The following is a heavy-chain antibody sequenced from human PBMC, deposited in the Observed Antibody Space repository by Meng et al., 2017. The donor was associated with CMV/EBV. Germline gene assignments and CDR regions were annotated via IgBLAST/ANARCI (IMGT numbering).Heavy chain of an antibody. CDR3: TSLLLWFGELLDSPYGMDV. CDR1: GFTFGDYA. D-gene: IGHD3-10*01. CDR2: IRSKAYGGTT. Sequence: GESLKISCTASGFTFGDYAMSWVRQAPGKGLEWVGFIRSKAYGGTTEYAASVKGTFTISRDDSKSIAYLQMTSLKTEDTAVYYCTSLLLWFGELLDSPYGMDVWGQGTTVTVSS. J-gene: IGHJ6*02. V-gene: IGHV3-49*04.